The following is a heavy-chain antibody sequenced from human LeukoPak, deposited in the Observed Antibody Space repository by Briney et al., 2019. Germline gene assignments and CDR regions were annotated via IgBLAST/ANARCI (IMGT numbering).Heavy chain of an antibody. Sequence: SETLSLTCTVSGGSISSSSYYWSWIRLHPGKGLEWIGYIHYSGSSYYNPSLKSRVTISVDTSKNQFSLKLSSVTAADTAVYFCATCPIPVAGYYFDYWGQGTLVTVSS. CDR1: GGSISSSSYY. V-gene: IGHV4-31*03. CDR3: ATCPIPVAGYYFDY. J-gene: IGHJ4*02. D-gene: IGHD6-19*01. CDR2: IHYSGSS.